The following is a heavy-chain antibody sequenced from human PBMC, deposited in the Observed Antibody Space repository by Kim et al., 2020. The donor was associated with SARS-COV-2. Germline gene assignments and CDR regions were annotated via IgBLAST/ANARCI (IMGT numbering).Heavy chain of an antibody. CDR2: IKQDGSEK. V-gene: IGHV3-7*03. J-gene: IGHJ1*01. D-gene: IGHD6-13*01. CDR1: GFTFSSYW. CDR3: ARDRTSAGLGIYQH. Sequence: GGSLRLSCAASGFTFSSYWMSWVRQAPGKGLEWVANIKQDGSEKYYVDSVKGRFTISRDNAKNSLYLQMNSLRAEDTAVYYCARDRTSAGLGIYQHWGQGTLVTVSS.